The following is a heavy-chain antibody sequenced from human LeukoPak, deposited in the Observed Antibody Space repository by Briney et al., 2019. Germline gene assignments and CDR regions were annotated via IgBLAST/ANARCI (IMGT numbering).Heavy chain of an antibody. J-gene: IGHJ4*02. Sequence: SETLSLTCTVSGGSISSGSYYWSWIRQPAGKGLEWIGRIYTSGSTNYNPSLKSRVTISVDTSKNQFSLKLSSVTAADTAVYYCARRGEVYFDYWGQGTLVTVSS. CDR1: GGSISSGSYY. D-gene: IGHD3-3*01. CDR2: IYTSGST. CDR3: ARRGEVYFDY. V-gene: IGHV4-61*02.